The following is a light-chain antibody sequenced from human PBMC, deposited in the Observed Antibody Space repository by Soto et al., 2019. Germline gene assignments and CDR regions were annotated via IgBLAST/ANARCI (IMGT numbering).Light chain of an antibody. CDR2: GAS. J-gene: IGKJ1*01. CDR1: QSVSNNY. CDR3: QQYGSSGT. Sequence: EIVLTQSPGTLSLSPGERATLSCRASQSVSNNYLAWYQQKPGQAPRLLIYGASNRATGIPDRFSGSGSGTDFTLTISRLEPEDFAVYYCQQYGSSGTVGQGTKVYSK. V-gene: IGKV3-20*01.